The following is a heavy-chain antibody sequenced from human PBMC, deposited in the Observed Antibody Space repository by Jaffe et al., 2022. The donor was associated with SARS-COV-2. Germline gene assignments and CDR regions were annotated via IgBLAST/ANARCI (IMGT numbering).Heavy chain of an antibody. D-gene: IGHD3-10*01. CDR3: ARGVGVRGVIIRPRSYYFDY. J-gene: IGHJ4*02. CDR1: GYTFTSYD. CDR2: MNPNSGNT. Sequence: QVQLVQSGAEVKKPGASVKVSCKASGYTFTSYDINWVRQATGQGLEWMGWMNPNSGNTGYAQKFQGRVTMTRNTSISTAYMELSSLRSEDTAVYYCARGVGVRGVIIRPRSYYFDYWGQGTLVTVSS. V-gene: IGHV1-8*01.